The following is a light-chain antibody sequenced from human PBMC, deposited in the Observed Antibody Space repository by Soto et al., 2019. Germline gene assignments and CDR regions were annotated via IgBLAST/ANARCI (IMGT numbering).Light chain of an antibody. CDR1: QSVSSSF. J-gene: IGKJ3*01. CDR2: GAS. CDR3: QQYGSSFT. V-gene: IGKV3-20*01. Sequence: EIVLTQSPGTLSFSPGERATLSCRASQSVSSSFLAWYQQKPGQAPRLLIYGASSRATGIPDRFSGSGSGTDFTLTISRLEPEVFAVYYCQQYGSSFTFGPGTKVDIK.